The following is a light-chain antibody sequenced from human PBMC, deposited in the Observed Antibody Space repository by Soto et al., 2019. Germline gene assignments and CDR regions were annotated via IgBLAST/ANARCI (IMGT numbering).Light chain of an antibody. CDR3: HQFYNTPRT. CDR2: WAS. V-gene: IGKV4-1*01. J-gene: IGKJ1*01. CDR1: QSVLYSFDNKNY. Sequence: DILMTESPDSLAVSLSERATINCKSSQSVLYSFDNKNYLAWYQQKPGQPPKLLFYWASTRESGVPDRFSGSGSGTDFTLTISSLHAEDVAVYYCHQFYNTPRTFGQGTKVDIK.